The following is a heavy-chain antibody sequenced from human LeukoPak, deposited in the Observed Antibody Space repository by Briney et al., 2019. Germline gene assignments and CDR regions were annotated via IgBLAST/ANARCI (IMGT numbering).Heavy chain of an antibody. CDR1: GVSISSYY. CDR2: IYYSGSS. V-gene: IGHV4-59*01. J-gene: IGHJ4*02. CDR3: AGVALDNSIYYFAS. D-gene: IGHD4-11*01. Sequence: KPSETLSLTCTVSGVSISSYYWSWIRQPPGKGLGCIGYIYYSGSSNYNPSLKSRVTISVDTSKNQFSLKLSSVTSEDTAVYYCAGVALDNSIYYFASWGQGNPVTVSS.